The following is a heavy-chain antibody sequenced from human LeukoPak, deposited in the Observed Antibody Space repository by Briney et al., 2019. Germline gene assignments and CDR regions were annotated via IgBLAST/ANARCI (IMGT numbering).Heavy chain of an antibody. D-gene: IGHD3-22*01. Sequence: ASVKVSCKASGYTFTSYDINWVRQATGQGLEWMGWMNPNSGNTGYAQKFQGRVTITRNISISTAYMELSSLRSEDTAVYYCARALNYYDSSGYYVWGQGTLVTVSS. J-gene: IGHJ4*02. V-gene: IGHV1-8*03. CDR2: MNPNSGNT. CDR1: GYTFTSYD. CDR3: ARALNYYDSSGYYV.